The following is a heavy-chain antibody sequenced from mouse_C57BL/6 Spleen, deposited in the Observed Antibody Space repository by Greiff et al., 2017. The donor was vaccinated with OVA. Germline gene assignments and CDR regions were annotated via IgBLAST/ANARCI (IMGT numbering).Heavy chain of an antibody. CDR2: IDPEDGDT. CDR3: TPTAQATAWFAY. CDR1: GFNIKDYY. J-gene: IGHJ3*01. Sequence: VQLKDSGAELVRPGASVKLSCTASGFNIKDYYMHWVKQRPEQGLEWIGRIDPEDGDTEYAPKFQGKATMTADTSSNTAYLQLSSLTSEDTAVYYCTPTAQATAWFAYWGQGTLVTVSA. D-gene: IGHD3-2*02. V-gene: IGHV14-1*01.